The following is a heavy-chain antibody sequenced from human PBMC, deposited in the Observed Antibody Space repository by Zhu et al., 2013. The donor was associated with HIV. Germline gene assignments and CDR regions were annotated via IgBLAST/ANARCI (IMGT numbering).Heavy chain of an antibody. Sequence: EVQLVESGGDLLPPGGPSRLSCAASGFTFSTYSMNWVRQAPGKGLEWISYINGPSTIKDYADSVAGRFTISRDNAKNSLYLQMSSLRVEDTAVYYCARDVRFCTGGACYFDFWGLGTLVSVSS. CDR3: ARDVRFCTGGACYFDF. CDR2: INGPSTIK. J-gene: IGHJ4*02. D-gene: IGHD2-8*02. CDR1: GFTFSTYS. V-gene: IGHV3-48*04.